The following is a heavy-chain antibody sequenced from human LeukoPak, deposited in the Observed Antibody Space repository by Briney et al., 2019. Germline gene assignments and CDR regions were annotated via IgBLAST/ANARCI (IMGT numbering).Heavy chain of an antibody. J-gene: IGHJ4*02. V-gene: IGHV4-59*01. Sequence: SETLSLTCTISGGSISSYYWSWIRQPPGKGLEWIGYIYYSGSTNYNPSLKSRVTISVDTSKNQFSLKLSSVTAADTAVYYCARAKLAAPFDYWGQGTLVTVSS. CDR2: IYYSGST. CDR1: GGSISSYY. D-gene: IGHD6-13*01. CDR3: ARAKLAAPFDY.